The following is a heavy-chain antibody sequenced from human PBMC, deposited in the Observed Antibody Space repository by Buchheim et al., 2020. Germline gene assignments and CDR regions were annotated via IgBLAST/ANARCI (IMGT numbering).Heavy chain of an antibody. CDR2: IYYSGST. V-gene: IGHV4-61*01. CDR3: ARTSIQYHFDS. J-gene: IGHJ4*02. Sequence: QVQLQESGPGLVKPSETLSVTCTVSGGSVSSGNYYWSWIRQPPGKGLEWIGDIYYSGSTNYSPSLKSRVTISVDTSKDQVSLKLSSVTAADTAVYYCARTSIQYHFDSWGQGTL. D-gene: IGHD4-11*01. CDR1: GGSVSSGNYY.